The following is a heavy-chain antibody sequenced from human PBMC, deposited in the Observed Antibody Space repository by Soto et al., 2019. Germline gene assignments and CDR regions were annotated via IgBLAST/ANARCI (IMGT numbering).Heavy chain of an antibody. V-gene: IGHV4-31*03. J-gene: IGHJ4*02. CDR3: AREGGTMIVG. CDR1: GGSISSGGYY. CDR2: IYYSGST. Sequence: QVQLQESGPGLMEPSQTLALICTVSGGSISSGGYYWSWIRQHPGKGLEWIGYIYYSGSTYYNPSLKSRVTISVDTSKNQFSLRLSSVTAADTAVYYCAREGGTMIVGWGQGTLVTVSS. D-gene: IGHD3-22*01.